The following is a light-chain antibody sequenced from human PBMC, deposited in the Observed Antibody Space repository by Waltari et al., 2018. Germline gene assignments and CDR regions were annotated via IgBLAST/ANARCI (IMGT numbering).Light chain of an antibody. CDR1: SSDVGSYNL. J-gene: IGLJ2*01. V-gene: IGLV2-23*02. Sequence: QSALVQPASVSGSPGKSLTLPCTGTSSDVGSYNLVSWYQQHPGKVPKLMIYEVIKRPAGVSNRFSCSKSGNTASLTISGLQAEDEADYYCCSYVGGSSLIFGGGTKLTVL. CDR2: EVI. CDR3: CSYVGGSSLI.